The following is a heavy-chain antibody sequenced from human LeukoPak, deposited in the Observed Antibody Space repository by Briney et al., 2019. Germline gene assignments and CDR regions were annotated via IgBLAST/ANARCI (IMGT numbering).Heavy chain of an antibody. Sequence: SETLSLTCAVYGGSLSGYHWSWIRQPPGKGLEYIGEINHSGSSKYNSSLKSGVTISVDTSKNQFSLKVNSVTAADTAVYYCARRPDGFDIWGQGTKVTVSS. CDR2: INHSGSS. J-gene: IGHJ3*02. V-gene: IGHV4-34*01. CDR3: ARRPDGFDI. CDR1: GGSLSGYH.